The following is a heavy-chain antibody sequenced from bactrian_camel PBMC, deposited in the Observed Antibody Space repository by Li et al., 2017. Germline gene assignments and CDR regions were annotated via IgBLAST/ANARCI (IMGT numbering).Heavy chain of an antibody. D-gene: IGHD2*01. CDR2: IGGSGP. Sequence: HVQLVESGGGSVQAGGSLRLSCTASGDIDSWTTCIGWFRQAPGKEREGFAAIGGSGPVYAGSVKGRFTISRDNAENMVYLQMSSLKPEDTAMYFCKAAWCRKGIVRYSNPWGQGTQVTVS. CDR3: KAAWCRKGIVRYSNP. V-gene: IGHV3S53*01. J-gene: IGHJ4*01. CDR1: GDIDSWTTC.